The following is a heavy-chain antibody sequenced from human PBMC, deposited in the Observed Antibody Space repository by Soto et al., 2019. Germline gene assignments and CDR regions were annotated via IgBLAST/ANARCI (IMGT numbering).Heavy chain of an antibody. CDR3: ARDWDIVLVPAQYYYYCMDV. CDR1: GVTFSSYA. J-gene: IGHJ6*02. V-gene: IGHV1-69*12. D-gene: IGHD2-2*01. Sequence: QVQLVQSGAEVKKPGSSVKVSCKASGVTFSSYAISWVRQAPGQRLEWMGGIIPIFGTANYAQKFQGRVTITADESTSTAYMELSSLRSEDTAVYYCARDWDIVLVPAQYYYYCMDVWGQGTTVTVSS. CDR2: IIPIFGTA.